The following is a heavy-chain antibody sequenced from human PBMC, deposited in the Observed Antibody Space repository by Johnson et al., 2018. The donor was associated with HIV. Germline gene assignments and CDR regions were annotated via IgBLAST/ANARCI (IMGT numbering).Heavy chain of an antibody. J-gene: IGHJ3*02. D-gene: IGHD6-6*01. V-gene: IGHV3-20*04. CDR3: ARSYSSSSHDAFDI. CDR2: INWNGAIT. Sequence: VQLVESGGGVVRPGGSLRLSCAASGFTFDDYGMSWVRQAPGKGLEWVSGINWNGAITAYADSVKGRFTISRDNAKNSLYLQMNSLRAEDTALYYCARSYSSSSHDAFDIWGQGTMVTVSS. CDR1: GFTFDDYG.